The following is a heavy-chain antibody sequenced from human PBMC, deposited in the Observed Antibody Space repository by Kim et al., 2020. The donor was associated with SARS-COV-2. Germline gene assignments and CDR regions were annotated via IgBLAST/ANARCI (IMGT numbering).Heavy chain of an antibody. V-gene: IGHV5-51*01. Sequence: GESLKISCKGSGYSFTSYWIGWVRQMPGKGLEWMGIIYPGDSDTRYSPSFQGQVTISADKSISTAYLQWSSLKASDTAMYYCARSQASCSGGSCYSGPTWDYYYYGMDVWGQGTTVTVSS. D-gene: IGHD2-15*01. CDR2: IYPGDSDT. CDR1: GYSFTSYW. J-gene: IGHJ6*02. CDR3: ARSQASCSGGSCYSGPTWDYYYYGMDV.